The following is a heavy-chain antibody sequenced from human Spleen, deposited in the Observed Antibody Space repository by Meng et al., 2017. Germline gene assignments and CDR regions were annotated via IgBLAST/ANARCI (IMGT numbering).Heavy chain of an antibody. Sequence: ASVKVSCKASGYTFTNYGISWVRQAPGQGLEWMGWISGYKGKSNYAQKFQGRVTMTTDTSTSTAYMELRSLRSDDTAVYYCARKGPAKSSSGYWFDPWGQGTLVTVS. CDR3: ARKGPAKSSSGYWFDP. D-gene: IGHD6-19*01. CDR1: GYTFTNYG. CDR2: ISGYKGKS. V-gene: IGHV1-18*01. J-gene: IGHJ5*02.